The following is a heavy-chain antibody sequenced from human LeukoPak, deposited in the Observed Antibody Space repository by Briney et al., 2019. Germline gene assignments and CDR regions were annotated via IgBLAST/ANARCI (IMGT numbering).Heavy chain of an antibody. D-gene: IGHD3-22*01. CDR2: IRHDGTNK. CDR3: GRDVSDTVVVITHNFDF. CDR1: GFTFNSYG. V-gene: IGHV3-30*02. Sequence: GGSLRLSCAASGFTFNSYGMHWVRRAPGKGLEWVAFIRHDGTNKYYGDSVKGRFTISRDNSKNTLFLQMSSLRVEDTAVYYCGRDVSDTVVVITHNFDFWGQGTLVTVSS. J-gene: IGHJ4*02.